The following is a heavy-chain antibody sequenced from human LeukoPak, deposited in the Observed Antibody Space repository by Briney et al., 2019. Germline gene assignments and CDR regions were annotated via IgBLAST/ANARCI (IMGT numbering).Heavy chain of an antibody. CDR2: ISGSGGST. CDR3: AKDYGSGSYPHFDY. V-gene: IGHV3-23*01. Sequence: GGSLRLSCEASGLTFSSYAMSWVRQAPGKGLEWVSAISGSGGSTYYADSVKGRFTISRDNSKNTLYLQMNSLRAEDTAVYYCAKDYGSGSYPHFDYWGQGTLVTVSS. CDR1: GLTFSSYA. D-gene: IGHD3-10*01. J-gene: IGHJ4*02.